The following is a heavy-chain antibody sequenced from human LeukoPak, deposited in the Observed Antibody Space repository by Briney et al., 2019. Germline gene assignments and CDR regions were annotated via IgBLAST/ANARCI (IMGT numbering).Heavy chain of an antibody. CDR3: ARRAYCGGDCYLYASDI. CDR2: FDPEDGET. CDR1: GYTLTELP. V-gene: IGHV1-24*01. D-gene: IGHD2-21*02. J-gene: IGHJ3*02. Sequence: ASVKVSCKVSGYTLTELPMHWVRQAPGKGLEWMGGFDPEDGETIYAQKFQGRVTITADKSTSTAYMELSSLRSEDTAVYYCARRAYCGGDCYLYASDIWGQGTMVTVSS.